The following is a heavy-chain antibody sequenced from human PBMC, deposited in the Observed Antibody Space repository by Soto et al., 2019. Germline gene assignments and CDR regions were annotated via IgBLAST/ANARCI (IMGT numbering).Heavy chain of an antibody. CDR3: ARGGYYYESSGYLYY. J-gene: IGHJ4*02. V-gene: IGHV1-3*01. D-gene: IGHD3-22*01. CDR1: GYTFTSYA. CDR2: INAGNGNT. Sequence: QVQLVQSGAEVKKPGASVKVSCKASGYTFTSYAMHWVRQAPGQRLEWMGWINAGNGNTKYSQKFQGRVTITRDTSASTAYMELSSLRSEDTAVYYCARGGYYYESSGYLYYWGQGTLVTVSS.